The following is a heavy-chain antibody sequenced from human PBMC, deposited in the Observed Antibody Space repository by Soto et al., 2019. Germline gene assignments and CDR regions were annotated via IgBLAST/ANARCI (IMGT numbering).Heavy chain of an antibody. V-gene: IGHV1-18*01. Sequence: QIQLVQSGGEVKKPGASVKVSCKSSGYNFISHSITWVRQAPGQGLEWMGRISAYNGNTNHAQKFQGRLTMTTDTSTSTAYMELRSLRSDGTAVYYCARGAFCGGATGCRDMDVWGQGTTVTVSS. D-gene: IGHD2-21*01. CDR2: ISAYNGNT. CDR3: ARGAFCGGATGCRDMDV. J-gene: IGHJ6*02. CDR1: GYNFISHS.